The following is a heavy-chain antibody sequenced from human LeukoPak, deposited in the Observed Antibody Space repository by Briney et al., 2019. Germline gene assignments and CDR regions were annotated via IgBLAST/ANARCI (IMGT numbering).Heavy chain of an antibody. Sequence: PGGSLRLSCAASGFTFSSYGMHWVRQAPGKGLEWVAFIRYDGSNKYYADSVKGRFTISRDNSKNTLYLQMNSLRAEDTAVYYCAKRGNYNSYYYYMDVWGKGTTVTVSS. J-gene: IGHJ6*03. CDR1: GFTFSSYG. V-gene: IGHV3-30*02. CDR2: IRYDGSNK. D-gene: IGHD5-24*01. CDR3: AKRGNYNSYYYYMDV.